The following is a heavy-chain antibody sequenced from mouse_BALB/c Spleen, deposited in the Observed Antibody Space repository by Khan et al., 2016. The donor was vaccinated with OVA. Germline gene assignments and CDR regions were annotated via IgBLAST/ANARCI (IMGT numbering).Heavy chain of an antibody. Sequence: QVQLKQSGPGLVAPSQSLSITCTVSGLSLTSYGVHWVRQPPGKGLEWLGVIWAGGSTNYNSALMSRLSISKDNSKSQVFLKMNSLQTDDTAMYYCARLEGIWGQGTTLTVSS. CDR2: IWAGGST. CDR1: GLSLTSYG. CDR3: ARLEGI. V-gene: IGHV2-9*02. J-gene: IGHJ2*01.